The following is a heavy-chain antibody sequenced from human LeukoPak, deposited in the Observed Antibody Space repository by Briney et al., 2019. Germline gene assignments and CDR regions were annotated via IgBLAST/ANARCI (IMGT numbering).Heavy chain of an antibody. D-gene: IGHD3-22*01. J-gene: IGHJ4*02. CDR3: ARLDAYYYDSSGYSPD. CDR2: IIPILGIA. Sequence: SVKVSCKASGGTFSSYTISWVRQAPGQGLEWMGRIIPILGIANYAQKFQGRVTITADKSTSTAYMELSSLRSEDTAVYYCARLDAYYYDSSGYSPDWGQGTLVTVSS. V-gene: IGHV1-69*02. CDR1: GGTFSSYT.